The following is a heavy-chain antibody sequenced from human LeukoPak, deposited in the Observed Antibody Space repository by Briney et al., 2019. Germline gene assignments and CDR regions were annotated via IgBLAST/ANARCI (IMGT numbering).Heavy chain of an antibody. CDR1: GFTVRSNY. D-gene: IGHD2-8*01. J-gene: IGHJ5*01. CDR2: IYSGGTR. V-gene: IGHV3-66*01. Sequence: PVGSLRLSCAVSGFTVRSNYISWVRQAPGKGLEWVSVIYSGGTRHYGDSVKDRFTISRDNSKNTVYLQMDSLRVEDTAVYYCARGLMWGFESWGQGTLVTVSS. CDR3: ARGLMWGFES.